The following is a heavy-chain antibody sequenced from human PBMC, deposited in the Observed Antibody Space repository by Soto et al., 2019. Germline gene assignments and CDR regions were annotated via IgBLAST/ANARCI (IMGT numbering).Heavy chain of an antibody. Sequence: SETLSLTCTVSGGSISNYYWSWIRQSAEKRLEWIGRVSSTGSSYYNPSLKSRVTISVDTSKNQVSLNLTSVTAADTAVYYCARGVTAAGTDWFDPWGQGPLVTVYS. CDR1: GGSISNYY. J-gene: IGHJ5*02. CDR2: VSSTGSS. CDR3: ARGVTAAGTDWFDP. D-gene: IGHD6-13*01. V-gene: IGHV4-4*07.